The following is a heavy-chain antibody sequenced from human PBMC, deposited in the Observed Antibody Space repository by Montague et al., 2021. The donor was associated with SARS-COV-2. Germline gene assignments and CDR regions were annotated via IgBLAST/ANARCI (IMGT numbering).Heavy chain of an antibody. CDR2: ISYDGSNK. D-gene: IGHD1-7*01. CDR3: ARDKGLKRITGTHGFGYYYGMDV. Sequence: SLRLSCAASGFTFSSYAMHWVRQAPGKGLEWVAVISYDGSNKYYADSVKGRFTISRDNSKNMLYLQMNSLRAEDTAVYYCARDKGLKRITGTHGFGYYYGMDVWGQGTTVTVSS. V-gene: IGHV3-30-3*01. J-gene: IGHJ6*02. CDR1: GFTFSSYA.